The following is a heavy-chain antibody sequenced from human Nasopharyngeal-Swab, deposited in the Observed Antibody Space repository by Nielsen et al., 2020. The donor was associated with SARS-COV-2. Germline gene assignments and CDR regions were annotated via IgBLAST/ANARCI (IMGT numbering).Heavy chain of an antibody. Sequence: GASLKISCAASGFTFNKYNFNWVRQAPGKGLEWVSSISSSSSYIYYADSVKGRFTISRDNAKNSFSLQMNSLRAEDTAVYYCARDGLDYDFWSAYFMDVWGQGTTVTVSS. CDR1: GFTFNKYN. V-gene: IGHV3-21*01. D-gene: IGHD3-3*01. CDR2: ISSSSSYI. CDR3: ARDGLDYDFWSAYFMDV. J-gene: IGHJ6*02.